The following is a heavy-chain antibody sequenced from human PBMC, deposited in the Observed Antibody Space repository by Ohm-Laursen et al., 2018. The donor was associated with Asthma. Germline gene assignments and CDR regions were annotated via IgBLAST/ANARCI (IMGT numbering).Heavy chain of an antibody. J-gene: IGHJ4*02. CDR2: IFYSGST. Sequence: GTLSLTCSVSGSSITNYYWSWIRQPPGKGLEWIGNIFYSGSTNYNPSLKSRVTISVGTSKNEFSLRLSSLTAADTAVYYCARDSSEVSWEHHLFDSWGQGTLVTVSS. CDR1: GSSITNYY. CDR3: ARDSSEVSWEHHLFDS. D-gene: IGHD1/OR15-1a*01. V-gene: IGHV4-59*01.